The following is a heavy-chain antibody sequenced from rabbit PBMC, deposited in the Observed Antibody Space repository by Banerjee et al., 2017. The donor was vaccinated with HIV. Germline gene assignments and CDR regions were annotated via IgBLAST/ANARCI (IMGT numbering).Heavy chain of an antibody. CDR1: GIDFSSYW. CDR2: IYTSSGST. Sequence: QSLEESGGDLVKPGASLTLTCTASGIDFSSYWMCWVRQAPGKGLELIACIYTSSGSTYYASWAKGRFTGSKTSSTTVTLQMPSLTAADTATYFCARGYCGNSDYTPYFNLWGQGTLVTVS. D-gene: IGHD8-1*01. V-gene: IGHV1S40*01. CDR3: ARGYCGNSDYTPYFNL. J-gene: IGHJ4*01.